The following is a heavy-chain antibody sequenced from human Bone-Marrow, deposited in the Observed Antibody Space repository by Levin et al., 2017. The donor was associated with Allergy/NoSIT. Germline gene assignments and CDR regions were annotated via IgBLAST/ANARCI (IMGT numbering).Heavy chain of an antibody. CDR2: ITTGSNYK. CDR1: GFDFHIYI. J-gene: IGHJ6*02. Sequence: PGGSLRLSCEASGFDFHIYIMNWVRQAPGKGLEWLSSITTGSNYKYYVDSVRGRFVISRDNGRNSLYLQMNSLRAEDTAVYFCARSHPLTGTTHFSYQDGMDVWGQGTTVTVSS. V-gene: IGHV3-21*01. CDR3: ARSHPLTGTTHFSYQDGMDV. D-gene: IGHD1/OR15-1a*01.